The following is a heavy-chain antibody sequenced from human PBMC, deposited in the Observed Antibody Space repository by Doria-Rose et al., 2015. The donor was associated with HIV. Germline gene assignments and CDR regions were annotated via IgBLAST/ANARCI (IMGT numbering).Heavy chain of an antibody. CDR2: IHEDGREK. J-gene: IGHJ4*02. CDR3: AREAEAGSVYFNY. Sequence: LEWVANIHEDGREKYYVDSVKARFTISRDNAKNSLYLQMNTVRAEDTAMYYCAREAEAGSVYFNYWGQGTLVTGSS. D-gene: IGHD6-19*01. V-gene: IGHV3-7*01.